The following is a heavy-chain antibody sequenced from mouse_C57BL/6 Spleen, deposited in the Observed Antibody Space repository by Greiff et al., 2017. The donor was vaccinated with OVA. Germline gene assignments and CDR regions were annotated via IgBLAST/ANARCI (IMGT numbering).Heavy chain of an antibody. CDR1: GYSITSGYY. D-gene: IGHD1-1*01. CDR3: ARGYYGSSYDYYAMDY. Sequence: EVKLMESGPGLVKPSQSLSLTCSVTGYSITSGYYWNWLRQFPGNKLEWMGYISYDGSNHYNPSLKNRISITRATSKNQFFLKLNSVTTEDTATYYCARGYYGSSYDYYAMDYWGQGTSVTVSS. J-gene: IGHJ4*01. V-gene: IGHV3-6*01. CDR2: ISYDGSN.